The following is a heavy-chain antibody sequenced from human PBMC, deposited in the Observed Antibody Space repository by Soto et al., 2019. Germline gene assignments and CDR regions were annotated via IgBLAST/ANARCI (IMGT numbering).Heavy chain of an antibody. D-gene: IGHD5-18*01. Sequence: QVHLQESGPGLVKPSQTLSLTCTVSGDSISSDDYYWSWIRQPPGQGLEWIGFLYYGGSTYYNPSLKSRVAISVDTSKTQFSLKLSSVTAADTAVYYCARVVRTQIWLGYFDYWGQGILVTVSS. CDR3: ARVVRTQIWLGYFDY. CDR2: LYYGGST. CDR1: GDSISSDDYY. J-gene: IGHJ4*02. V-gene: IGHV4-30-4*01.